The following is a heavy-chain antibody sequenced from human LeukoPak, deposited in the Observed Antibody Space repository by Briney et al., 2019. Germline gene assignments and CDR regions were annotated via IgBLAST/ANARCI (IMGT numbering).Heavy chain of an antibody. D-gene: IGHD3-16*02. CDR2: IYYSGST. J-gene: IGHJ4*02. V-gene: IGHV4-30-4*01. CDR3: ARDPPSGSYLMFPEHY. CDR1: GGSISSGDYY. Sequence: SETLSLTCTVSGGSISSGDYYWSWIRQPPGKGLEWIGYIYYSGSTYYNPSLKSRVTISVDTSKIQFSLKLSSVTAADTAVYYCARDPPSGSYLMFPEHYWGQGTLVTVSS.